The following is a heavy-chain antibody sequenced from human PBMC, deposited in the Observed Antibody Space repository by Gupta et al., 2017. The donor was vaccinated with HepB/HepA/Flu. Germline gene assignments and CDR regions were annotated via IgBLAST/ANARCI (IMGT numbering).Heavy chain of an antibody. Sequence: QVQLQESGPGLVKPSQTLSLTCTVSGGSISSGGYYWSWIRQHPGKGLEWIGYIYYSESTYYNPSLKSRVTISVDTSKNQFSLKLSSVTAADTAVYYCARVTTTEGYNWFDPWGQGTLVSVSS. CDR2: IYYSEST. V-gene: IGHV4-31*03. J-gene: IGHJ5*02. CDR1: GGSISSGGYY. CDR3: ARVTTTEGYNWFDP. D-gene: IGHD3-3*01.